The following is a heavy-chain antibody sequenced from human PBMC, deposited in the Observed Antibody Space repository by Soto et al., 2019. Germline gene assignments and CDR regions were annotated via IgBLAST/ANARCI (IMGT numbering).Heavy chain of an antibody. V-gene: IGHV3-33*01. J-gene: IGHJ4*02. CDR1: GFTFSSYG. Sequence: GGSLRLSCAASGFTFSSYGMHWVRQAAGKGLEWVAVIWYDGSNKYYADSVKGRFTISRDNSKNTLYLQMNSLRAEDTAVYYCAREGYCSSTSCWYFDYWGQGTLVTVSS. D-gene: IGHD2-2*01. CDR2: IWYDGSNK. CDR3: AREGYCSSTSCWYFDY.